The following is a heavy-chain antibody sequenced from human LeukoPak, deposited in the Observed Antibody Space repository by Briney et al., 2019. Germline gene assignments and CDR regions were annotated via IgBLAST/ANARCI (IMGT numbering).Heavy chain of an antibody. J-gene: IGHJ6*02. CDR2: IYYSGST. Sequence: RSETLSLTCTVSGGSISSYYWSWIRQPPGKGLEWIGYIYYSGSTNYNPSLKSRVTISVDTSKNQFSLKLSSVTAADTAVYYCARAPLGGNGMDVWGQGTTVTVSS. V-gene: IGHV4-59*13. CDR1: GGSISSYY. CDR3: ARAPLGGNGMDV. D-gene: IGHD1-26*01.